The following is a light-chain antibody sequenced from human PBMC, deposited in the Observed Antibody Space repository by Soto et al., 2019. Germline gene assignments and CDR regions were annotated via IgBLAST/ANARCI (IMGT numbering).Light chain of an antibody. Sequence: DIVLTQSPLYLPVTPGEPASISCRSSQSLLHSNGYNYLDWYLQRPGQSPHLLIYQTSNRSSGVPDRFSGSGSGRDFTLRISRVESEDVGVYYCMQALETPPWTFGQGTKVDIK. V-gene: IGKV2-28*01. CDR1: QSLLHSNGYNY. CDR3: MQALETPPWT. CDR2: QTS. J-gene: IGKJ1*01.